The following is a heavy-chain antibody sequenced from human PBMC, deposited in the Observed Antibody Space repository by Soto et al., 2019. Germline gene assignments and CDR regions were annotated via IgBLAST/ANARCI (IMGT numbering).Heavy chain of an antibody. CDR2: IIPIFGTA. CDR1: GGTFSSYA. Sequence: GASVKVSCKASGGTFSSYAISWVRQAPGQGLEWMGGIIPIFGTANYAQKFQGRVTITADESTSTAYMELSSLRSEDTAVYYCAREHDSSGNLDYWGQGTLVTVSS. CDR3: AREHDSSGNLDY. D-gene: IGHD3-22*01. J-gene: IGHJ4*02. V-gene: IGHV1-69*13.